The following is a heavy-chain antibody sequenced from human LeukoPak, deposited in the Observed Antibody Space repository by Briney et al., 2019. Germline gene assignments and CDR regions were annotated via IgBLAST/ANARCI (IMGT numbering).Heavy chain of an antibody. D-gene: IGHD5-18*01. CDR2: VTSKTDGGTT. CDR1: GFTFSNAW. J-gene: IGHJ4*02. V-gene: IGHV3-15*01. CDR3: TTDKLWFSY. Sequence: GGSLRLSCAASGFTFSNAWMSWVRQAPGKGLEWVGRVTSKTDGGTTDYAAPVKGRFTVSRDDSKNTLYLQMNSLRTEDTAVYYCTTDKLWFSYWGQGTLVTVSP.